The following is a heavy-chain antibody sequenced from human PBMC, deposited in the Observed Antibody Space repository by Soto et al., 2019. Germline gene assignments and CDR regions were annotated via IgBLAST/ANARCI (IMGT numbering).Heavy chain of an antibody. D-gene: IGHD5-12*01. J-gene: IGHJ4*02. CDR1: GFTVSNTY. Sequence: EVQLVASGGGLIQPGGSLRLSCAASGFTVSNTYMTWVRQAPGKGLDWVSIIYSGGSTSYADSVKGRCTISRDNSKNTLYLQMNTLRAEDTAVYYCARGAPISPGTVDFCGQGSLVTVSS. CDR2: IYSGGST. V-gene: IGHV3-53*01. CDR3: ARGAPISPGTVDF.